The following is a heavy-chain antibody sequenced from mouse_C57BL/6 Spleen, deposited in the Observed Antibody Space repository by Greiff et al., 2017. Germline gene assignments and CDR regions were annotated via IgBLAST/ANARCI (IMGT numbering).Heavy chain of an antibody. V-gene: IGHV3-1*01. CDR1: GYSITSGYD. CDR3: ATGRRYFDY. D-gene: IGHD2-12*01. J-gene: IGHJ2*01. CDR2: ISYSGST. Sequence: EVQLVESGPGMVKPSQSLSLTCSVTGYSITSGYDWHWIRHFPGNKLEWMGYISYSGSTNYNPSLKSRISITHDTSKNHFFLKLNSVTTEDTATYYCATGRRYFDYWGQGTTLTVSS.